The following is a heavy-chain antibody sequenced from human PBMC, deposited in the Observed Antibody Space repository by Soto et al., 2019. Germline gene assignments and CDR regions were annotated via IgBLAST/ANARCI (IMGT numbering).Heavy chain of an antibody. J-gene: IGHJ5*02. D-gene: IGHD1-1*01. Sequence: SETLSLTCTVSAGSISSYYWSWIRQPPGKGLEWIGYIYYSGSTNYNPSLKSRVTISVDTSKNQFSLKLSSVTAADTAVYYCARDKGRDNWNDGYNWFDPWGQGILVTVSS. V-gene: IGHV4-59*01. CDR1: AGSISSYY. CDR3: ARDKGRDNWNDGYNWFDP. CDR2: IYYSGST.